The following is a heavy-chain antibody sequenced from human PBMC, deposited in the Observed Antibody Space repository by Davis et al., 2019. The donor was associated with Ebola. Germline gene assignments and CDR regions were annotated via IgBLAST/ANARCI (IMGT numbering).Heavy chain of an antibody. D-gene: IGHD1-26*01. CDR3: ARGYYGGWCDP. J-gene: IGHJ5*02. CDR2: VNHSGST. Sequence: SETLSLTCAVSGGSFSGYYWSWIRQPPRKGLEWIGEVNHSGSTNYNPSLKTRVTISVDTSKNQFSLKLSSVTAADTAVYYCARGYYGGWCDPWGQETLVTVSS. CDR1: GGSFSGYY. V-gene: IGHV4-34*01.